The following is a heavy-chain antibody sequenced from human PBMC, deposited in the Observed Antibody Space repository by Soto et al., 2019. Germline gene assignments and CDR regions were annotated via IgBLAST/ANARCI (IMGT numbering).Heavy chain of an antibody. D-gene: IGHD3-10*01. Sequence: GGSLRLSCAASGFTFSSYGMHWVRQAPGKGLEWVAVISYDGSNKYYADSVKGRFTISRDNSKNTLYLQMNSLRAEDTAVYYCAKDRGGPTSGYYYYYYGMDVWGQGTTVTVSS. CDR1: GFTFSSYG. CDR2: ISYDGSNK. J-gene: IGHJ6*02. CDR3: AKDRGGPTSGYYYYYYGMDV. V-gene: IGHV3-30*18.